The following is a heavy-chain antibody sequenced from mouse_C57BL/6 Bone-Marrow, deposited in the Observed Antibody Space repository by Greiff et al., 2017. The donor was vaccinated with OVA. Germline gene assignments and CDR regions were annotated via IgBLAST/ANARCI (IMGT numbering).Heavy chain of an antibody. D-gene: IGHD1-1*01. CDR1: GFNIKNTY. Sequence: VQLQQSVAELVRPGASVKLSCTASGFNIKNTYMHWVKQRPEQGLEWIGRIAPANGNTTYSPTFPGKATITAATSSTTAYLQLSSLTSEDTASYYCASSTVVAAYWYFDVWGKGTTVTVSS. J-gene: IGHJ1*03. CDR3: ASSTVVAAYWYFDV. V-gene: IGHV14-3*01. CDR2: IAPANGNT.